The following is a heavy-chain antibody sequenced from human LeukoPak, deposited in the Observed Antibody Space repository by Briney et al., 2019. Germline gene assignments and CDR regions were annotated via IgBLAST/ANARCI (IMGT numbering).Heavy chain of an antibody. Sequence: ASVKVSCKASGGTFSSYAISWVRQAPGQGLEWMGRIIPILGIANYAQKFQGRVTITADKSTSTAYMELSSLRSEDTAVYYCARDARPYDYVPRGAFDIWGQGTMVTVSS. CDR3: ARDARPYDYVPRGAFDI. V-gene: IGHV1-69*04. J-gene: IGHJ3*02. D-gene: IGHD3-16*01. CDR2: IIPILGIA. CDR1: GGTFSSYA.